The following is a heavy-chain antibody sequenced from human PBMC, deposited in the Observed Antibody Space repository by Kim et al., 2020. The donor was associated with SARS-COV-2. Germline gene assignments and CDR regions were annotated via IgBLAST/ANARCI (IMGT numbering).Heavy chain of an antibody. CDR3: ARDHYYGSGSAFDI. V-gene: IGHV3-53*04. Sequence: DSVKGRFTISRHNSKNTLYLQMNSLRAEDTAVYYCARDHYYGSGSAFDIWGQGTMVTVSS. J-gene: IGHJ3*02. D-gene: IGHD3-10*01.